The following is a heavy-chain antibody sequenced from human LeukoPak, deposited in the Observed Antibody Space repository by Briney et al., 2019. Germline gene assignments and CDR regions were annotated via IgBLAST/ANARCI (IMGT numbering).Heavy chain of an antibody. CDR1: GYTFTSYD. V-gene: IGHV1-8*01. CDR3: ARGSVRGYIPGGDY. D-gene: IGHD3-22*01. CDR2: MNPNSGNT. Sequence: ASVKVSCKASGYTFTSYDINWGQQATGQGLEWMGWMNPNSGNTGYAQKFQGRVTMTSNTSISTAYMELSSLRSEDTAVYYCARGSVRGYIPGGDYRGQGTLVTVSS. J-gene: IGHJ4*02.